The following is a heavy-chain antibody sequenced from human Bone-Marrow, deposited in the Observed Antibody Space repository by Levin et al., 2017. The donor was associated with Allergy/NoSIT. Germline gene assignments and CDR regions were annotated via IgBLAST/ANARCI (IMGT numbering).Heavy chain of an antibody. CDR2: ISFDGSNK. CDR1: GFTFSYYG. Sequence: PGGSLRLSCAASGFTFSYYGMHWVRQAPGKGLEWVAGISFDGSNKYYADSVKGRFTISRDSSKNTLYLQMNSLRSEDTAVYYCAKDTGRWWLVHSYFDSWGQGTLVTVSS. CDR3: AKDTGRWWLVHSYFDS. J-gene: IGHJ4*02. D-gene: IGHD6-19*01. V-gene: IGHV3-30*18.